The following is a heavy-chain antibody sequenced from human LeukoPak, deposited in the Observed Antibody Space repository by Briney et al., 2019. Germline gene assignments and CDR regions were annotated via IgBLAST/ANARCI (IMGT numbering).Heavy chain of an antibody. Sequence: SVKVSCKASGGTFSSYAISWVRQAPGQGLEWMGGIIPIFGTANYAQKFQGRVTITADESTSTAYMELSSLRSEDTAVYYCARDGVVGMTYYYYYGMDVWGQGTTVTVSS. D-gene: IGHD3-22*01. J-gene: IGHJ6*02. V-gene: IGHV1-69*13. CDR2: IIPIFGTA. CDR1: GGTFSSYA. CDR3: ARDGVVGMTYYYYYGMDV.